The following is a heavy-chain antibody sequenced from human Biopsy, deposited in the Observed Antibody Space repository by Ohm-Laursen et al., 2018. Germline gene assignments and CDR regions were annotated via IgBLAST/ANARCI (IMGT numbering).Heavy chain of an antibody. Sequence: SVKVSCKASGYTFTDHYLHWVRQAPGQGLEWMGVVNPNGGSTSYAQKFQGRVSMTRDRSTSTVFMELSSLKSEDTAVYFCARDRCDFWSDYCSHYFYFGMDVWGQGTTVSVSS. CDR1: GYTFTDHY. D-gene: IGHD3-3*01. CDR2: VNPNGGST. J-gene: IGHJ6*02. CDR3: ARDRCDFWSDYCSHYFYFGMDV. V-gene: IGHV1-46*01.